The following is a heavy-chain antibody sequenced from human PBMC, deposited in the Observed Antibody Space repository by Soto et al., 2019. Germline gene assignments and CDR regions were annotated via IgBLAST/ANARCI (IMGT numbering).Heavy chain of an antibody. CDR2: ISGSGGST. D-gene: IGHD6-13*01. CDR1: GFTFSSYA. J-gene: IGHJ6*02. CDR3: AKVGYSSSSFGMDV. V-gene: IGHV3-23*01. Sequence: EVQLLESGGGLVQPGGSLRPSCAASGFTFSSYAMSWVRQAPGKGLEWVSAISGSGGSTYYADSVKGRFTISRDNSKNTLYLQMNSLRAEDTAVYYCAKVGYSSSSFGMDVWGQGTTVTVSS.